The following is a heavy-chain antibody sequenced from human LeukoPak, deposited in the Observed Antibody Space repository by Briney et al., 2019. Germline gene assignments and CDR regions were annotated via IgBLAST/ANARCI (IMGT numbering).Heavy chain of an antibody. D-gene: IGHD6-19*01. CDR3: ASTYSSGWYYFDY. Sequence: GESLKISCKGSGYSFTSYWIGWVRQMPGKGLEWMGIIYPGDSDTRYNPSFQGQVTISADKSISTAYLQWSSLKASDTAMYYCASTYSSGWYYFDYWGQGTLVTVSS. J-gene: IGHJ4*02. CDR2: IYPGDSDT. V-gene: IGHV5-51*01. CDR1: GYSFTSYW.